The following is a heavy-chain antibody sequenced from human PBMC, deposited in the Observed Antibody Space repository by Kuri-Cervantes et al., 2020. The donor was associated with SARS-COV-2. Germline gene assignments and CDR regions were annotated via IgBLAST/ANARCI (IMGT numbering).Heavy chain of an antibody. V-gene: IGHV3-30*03. CDR3: AVPVVPAAIFENWFDP. J-gene: IGHJ5*02. CDR2: ISYDGYNK. Sequence: GESPKISCTASGFAFINYGMNWVRQAPGKGLEWVAVISYDGYNKYYADSVKGRFTIARDNSKNTIYLQMNNLRPEDTAVYYCAVPVVPAAIFENWFDPWGQGTLVTVSS. CDR1: GFAFINYG. D-gene: IGHD2-2*01.